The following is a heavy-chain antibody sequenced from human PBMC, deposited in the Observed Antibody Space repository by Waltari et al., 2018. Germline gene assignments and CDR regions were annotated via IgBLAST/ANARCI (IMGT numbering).Heavy chain of an antibody. CDR3: AKVGYCSGGSCWGYYFDY. D-gene: IGHD2-15*01. J-gene: IGHJ4*02. CDR2: ISWNSGSI. CDR1: GFTFDAYA. Sequence: EVQLVESGGGLVQPGRSLRLSCAASGFTFDAYAMHWVRHAPGKGLEWVSGISWNSGSIGYADSVKGRFTIARDNAKNSLYLQMNSLRAEDTALYYCAKVGYCSGGSCWGYYFDYWGQGTLVTVSS. V-gene: IGHV3-9*01.